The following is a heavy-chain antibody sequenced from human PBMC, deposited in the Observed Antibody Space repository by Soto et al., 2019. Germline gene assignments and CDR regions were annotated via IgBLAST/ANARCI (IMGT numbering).Heavy chain of an antibody. CDR1: GFTFSSYS. Sequence: WGVLRLSCAASGFTFSSYSMNWVRQAPGKGLEWVSSISSSSSYIYYADSVKGRFTISRDNDKNSLYLQMNSLRAEDTAVYYCAREGGATVAGSIRHYGMDVSGQGTKVSVSS. V-gene: IGHV3-21*01. D-gene: IGHD6-19*01. CDR2: ISSSSSYI. CDR3: AREGGATVAGSIRHYGMDV. J-gene: IGHJ6*02.